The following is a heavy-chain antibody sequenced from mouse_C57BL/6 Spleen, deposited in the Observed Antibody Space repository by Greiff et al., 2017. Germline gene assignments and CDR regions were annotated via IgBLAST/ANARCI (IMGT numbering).Heavy chain of an antibody. Sequence: EVKVEESGGGLVQPGGSLKLSCAASGFTFSDYGMAWVRQAPRKGPEWVAFISNLAYSIYYADTVTGRFTISRENAKNTLYLEMSSLRSEDTAMYYCARHGDSDYWGQGTSVTVSS. V-gene: IGHV5-15*04. J-gene: IGHJ4*01. CDR1: GFTFSDYG. CDR3: ARHGDSDY. CDR2: ISNLAYSI.